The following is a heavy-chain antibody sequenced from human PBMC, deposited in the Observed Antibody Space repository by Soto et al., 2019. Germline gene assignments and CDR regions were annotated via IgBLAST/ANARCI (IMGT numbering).Heavy chain of an antibody. J-gene: IGHJ4*02. CDR1: GFAFTNAW. CDR2: IVSKAEGETT. D-gene: IGHD3-16*01. V-gene: IGHV3-15*07. Sequence: EVLLVESGGDLVKPGGSLRLSCAASGFAFTNAWMHWVRQAPGKGLEWVGRIVSKAEGETTDYAAPVKGRVTISRDDSKNMVYLQMTSLKPDYTAVFYCITATTLVTFGRQYWGQGTLVTGSS. CDR3: ITATTLVTFGRQY.